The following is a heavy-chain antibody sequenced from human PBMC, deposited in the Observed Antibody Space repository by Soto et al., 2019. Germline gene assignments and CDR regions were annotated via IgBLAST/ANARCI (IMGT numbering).Heavy chain of an antibody. V-gene: IGHV1-69*06. CDR1: GGTFSSYA. D-gene: IGHD6-6*01. CDR2: IIPIFGTA. CDR3: ACSSQLRGAFDI. J-gene: IGHJ3*02. Sequence: SVKVSCKASGGTFSSYAISWVRQAPGQGLEWMGGIIPIFGTANYAQKFQGRVTITADKSTSTAYVELSSLRSEDTAVYYCACSSQLRGAFDIWGQGTMVTVSS.